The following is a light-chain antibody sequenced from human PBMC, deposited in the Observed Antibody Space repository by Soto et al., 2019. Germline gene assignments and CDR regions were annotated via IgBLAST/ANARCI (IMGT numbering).Light chain of an antibody. V-gene: IGKV3-15*01. CDR1: QSVSSN. Sequence: ERVMTQSPATLYVSPGERATLSCRASQSVSSNLAWYPQKPGQDPRLLSYGASTRATGIPARFSGSGSGTEFTLTISSLQSEDFAVFYCQQYDNWPITFGQGTRLEIK. CDR2: GAS. J-gene: IGKJ5*01. CDR3: QQYDNWPIT.